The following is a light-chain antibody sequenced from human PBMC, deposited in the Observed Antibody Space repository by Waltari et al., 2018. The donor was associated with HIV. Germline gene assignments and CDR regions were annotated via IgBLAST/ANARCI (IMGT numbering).Light chain of an antibody. CDR3: QQYNNRPPIT. V-gene: IGKV3-15*01. CDR2: GAF. Sequence: EIVMTQSPATLSVSPGERVTLSCRASQSVNSNLAWYQQKPGQAPRLLIYGAFSRAAGIPARFSGSGSGTEFTLTISSLQSEDFAVYYCQQYNNRPPITFGQGTRLEIK. J-gene: IGKJ5*01. CDR1: QSVNSN.